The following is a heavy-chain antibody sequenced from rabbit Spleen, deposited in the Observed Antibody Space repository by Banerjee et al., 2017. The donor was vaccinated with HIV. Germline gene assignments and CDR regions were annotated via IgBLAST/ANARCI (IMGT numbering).Heavy chain of an antibody. Sequence: QSLEESGGGLVQPEGSLALTCKASGFSFSSSDYICWVRQAPGKGLEWIACIYAGSSGNTYSAIWAKGRFTISKTSSTTVTLQMTSLTAADTATYFCARDTSTGFSTYGMDLWGPGTLVPVS. CDR3: ARDTSTGFSTYGMDL. CDR2: IYAGSSGNT. V-gene: IGHV1S40*01. D-gene: IGHD7-1*01. J-gene: IGHJ6*01. CDR1: GFSFSSSDY.